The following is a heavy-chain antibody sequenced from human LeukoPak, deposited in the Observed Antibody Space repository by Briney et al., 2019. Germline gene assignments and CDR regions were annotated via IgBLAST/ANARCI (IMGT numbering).Heavy chain of an antibody. CDR3: ARDRYTVVSWYFDL. V-gene: IGHV4-31*03. CDR2: IYYSGST. CDR1: GGSISSGGYY. J-gene: IGHJ2*01. Sequence: SETLSLTCTVSGGSISSGGYYWSWIPQDPGKGPEWIGYIYYSGSTYYNPSLKSRVTISVDTSKNQFSLKLSSVTAADTAVYYCARDRYTVVSWYFDLWGRGTLVTVSS. D-gene: IGHD4-23*01.